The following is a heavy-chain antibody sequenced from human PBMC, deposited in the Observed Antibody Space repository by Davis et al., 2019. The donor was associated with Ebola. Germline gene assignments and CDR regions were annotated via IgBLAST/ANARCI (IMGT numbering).Heavy chain of an antibody. CDR3: ATHEYGDFGPPFLDH. CDR2: TTARGDVA. Sequence: GESLKISCTVSGLTLSHYAIAWVRQGPGKGLEWVSSTTARGDVAYYLDSVEGRFTISKDNSTDTLFLQMNRLGVDDTAIYFCATHEYGDFGPPFLDHWGQGARVTVSS. J-gene: IGHJ4*02. V-gene: IGHV3-23*01. D-gene: IGHD2-21*02. CDR1: GLTLSHYA.